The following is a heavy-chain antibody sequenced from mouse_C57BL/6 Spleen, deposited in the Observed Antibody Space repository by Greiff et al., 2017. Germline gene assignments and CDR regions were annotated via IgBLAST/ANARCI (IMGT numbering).Heavy chain of an antibody. D-gene: IGHD1-1*01. CDR2: ISSGGDYI. Sequence: EVKLVESGEGLVKPGGSLKLSCAASGFTFSSYAMSWVRQTPEKRLEWVAYISSGGDYIYYADTVEGRFTISRDNARNTLYLQMSSLKSEDTAMYYCTREGGYYYGSSHYAMDYWGQGTSVTVSS. CDR3: TREGGYYYGSSHYAMDY. J-gene: IGHJ4*01. V-gene: IGHV5-9-1*02. CDR1: GFTFSSYA.